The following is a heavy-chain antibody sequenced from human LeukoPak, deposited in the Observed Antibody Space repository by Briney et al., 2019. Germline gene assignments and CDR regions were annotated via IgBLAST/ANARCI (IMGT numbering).Heavy chain of an antibody. Sequence: GESLKISCKGSGYSFTNYWIGWVRQMPGKGLEWMGIMYPGDSDTRYSPSFQGQITISADKSISTTYLQWSSLKASDTAIYYCAASTYGSGSHVAFDSWGQGTLVSVSS. CDR1: GYSFTNYW. D-gene: IGHD3-10*01. J-gene: IGHJ4*02. V-gene: IGHV5-51*01. CDR3: AASTYGSGSHVAFDS. CDR2: MYPGDSDT.